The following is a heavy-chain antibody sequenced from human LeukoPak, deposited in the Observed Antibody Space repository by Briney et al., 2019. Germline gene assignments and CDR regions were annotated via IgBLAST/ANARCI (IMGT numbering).Heavy chain of an antibody. CDR2: IDQSEST. V-gene: IGHV4-38-2*02. CDR1: DYSITSGYH. CDR3: AKSNGYGLVDI. D-gene: IGHD3-10*01. J-gene: IGHJ3*02. Sequence: PSETLSLTCTVSDYSITSGYHWGWIRQSPKMGLEWIGNIDQSESTYYNPSLKSRVTMSVDTSNNQFSLKLSSVTAADTAVYYCAKSNGYGLVDIWGQGTMVTVSS.